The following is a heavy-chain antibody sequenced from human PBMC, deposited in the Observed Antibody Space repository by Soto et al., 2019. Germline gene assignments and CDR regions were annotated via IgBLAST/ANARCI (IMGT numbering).Heavy chain of an antibody. V-gene: IGHV1-18*01. CDR1: GYTFTSYG. CDR3: ARGGPSGGSYYNWFDP. CDR2: ISAYNGNT. Sequence: ASVKVSCKASGYTFTSYGISWVRQAPGQGLEWMGWISAYNGNTNYAQKLQGRVTMATDTSTSTAYMELRSLRSDDTALYYCARGGPSGGSYYNWFDPWGQGTLVTVSS. J-gene: IGHJ5*02. D-gene: IGHD2-15*01.